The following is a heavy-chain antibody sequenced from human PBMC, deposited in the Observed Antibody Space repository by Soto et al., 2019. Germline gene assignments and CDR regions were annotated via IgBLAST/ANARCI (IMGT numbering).Heavy chain of an antibody. Sequence: QVQLVQSGAEVKKPGASVKVSCKASGYTFTSYYMHWVRQAPGQGLEWMGIINPSGGSTSYAQKFQGRVTMTRDTSTSTVYMELSSLRSEDTAVYYCARDDACSGSYCPSDGMDVWGQGTTVTVSS. D-gene: IGHD1-26*01. CDR2: INPSGGST. J-gene: IGHJ6*02. V-gene: IGHV1-46*01. CDR3: ARDDACSGSYCPSDGMDV. CDR1: GYTFTSYY.